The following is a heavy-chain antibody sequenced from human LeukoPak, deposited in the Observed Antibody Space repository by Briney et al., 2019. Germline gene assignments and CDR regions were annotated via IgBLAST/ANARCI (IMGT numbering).Heavy chain of an antibody. D-gene: IGHD3-22*01. CDR2: IYYSGST. J-gene: IGHJ4*02. CDR3: TRRGYDSSGYYYAY. V-gene: IGHV4-39*01. Sequence: SETLSLTCTVSGVSISSSSYYWGWIRQPPGKGLEWIGSIYYSGSTYYNPSLKSRVTISVDTSKNQFSLKLSSVTAADTVVYYCTRRGYDSSGYYYAYWGQGTLVTVSS. CDR1: GVSISSSSYY.